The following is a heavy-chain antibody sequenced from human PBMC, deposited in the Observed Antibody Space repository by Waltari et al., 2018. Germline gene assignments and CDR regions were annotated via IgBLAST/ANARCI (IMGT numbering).Heavy chain of an antibody. J-gene: IGHJ4*02. CDR1: GGCFSGDD. V-gene: IGHV4-34*01. Sequence: QVQLQKWGAGVMKPSGSLSRTCAVNGGCFSGDDWTWIRQPPGKGLEWIGEINDSGNTNYISSLKTQLSISLDTSKNQFSLKLTSVTAADTAMYYCARHGRIRAVALIEYWGPGTLVTVSS. CDR3: ARHGRIRAVALIEY. D-gene: IGHD3-22*01. CDR2: INDSGNT.